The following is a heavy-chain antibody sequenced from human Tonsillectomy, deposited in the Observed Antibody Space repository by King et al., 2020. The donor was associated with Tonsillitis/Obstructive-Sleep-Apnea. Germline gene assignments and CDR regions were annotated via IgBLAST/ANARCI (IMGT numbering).Heavy chain of an antibody. CDR2: ISPIFGTA. V-gene: IGHV1-69*01. Sequence: VQLVQSGAEVKKPGSSVKVSCKASGGTFSSYAISWVRQAPGQGLEWMGGISPIFGTANYAQKFQGRVTITADESTSTAYMELSSLRSEDTAVYYCARGQIVVVPAAREYYYYYYMDVWGKGTTVTVSS. J-gene: IGHJ6*03. CDR1: GGTFSSYA. CDR3: ARGQIVVVPAAREYYYYYYMDV. D-gene: IGHD2-2*01.